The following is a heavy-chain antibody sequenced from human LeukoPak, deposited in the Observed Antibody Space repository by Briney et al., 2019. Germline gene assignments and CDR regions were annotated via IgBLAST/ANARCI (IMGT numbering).Heavy chain of an antibody. V-gene: IGHV4-34*01. CDR3: ARARVIPSFYYYDSSGYYHDY. D-gene: IGHD3-22*01. J-gene: IGHJ4*02. CDR2: INHSGST. Sequence: SGGSLRLSCAASGFTFSIYAMSWIRQPPGKGLEWIGEINHSGSTNYNPSLKSRVTISVDTSKNQFSLKLSSVTAADTAVYYCARARVIPSFYYYDSSGYYHDYWGQGTLVTVSS. CDR1: GFTFSIYA.